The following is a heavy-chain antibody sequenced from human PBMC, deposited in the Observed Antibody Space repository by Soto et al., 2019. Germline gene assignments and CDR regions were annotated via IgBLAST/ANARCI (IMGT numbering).Heavy chain of an antibody. CDR3: ARAGFNPLGYCSSTSCYWVPSHNWFDP. Sequence: ASVKVSCKASGYTFTSYDINWVRQATGQGLEWMGWMNPNSGNTGYAQKFQGRVTMTRNTSISTAYMELSSLRSEDTAVYYCARAGFNPLGYCSSTSCYWVPSHNWFDPCGQGTLVTSPQ. V-gene: IGHV1-8*01. CDR2: MNPNSGNT. D-gene: IGHD2-2*01. CDR1: GYTFTSYD. J-gene: IGHJ5*02.